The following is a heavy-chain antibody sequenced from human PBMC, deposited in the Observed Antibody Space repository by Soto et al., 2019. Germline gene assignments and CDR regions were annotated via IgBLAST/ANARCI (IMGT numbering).Heavy chain of an antibody. J-gene: IGHJ3*02. D-gene: IGHD7-27*01. V-gene: IGHV3-23*01. CDR3: AKLHGLHWGVTDAFDI. Sequence: GGSLRLSCAASGFTFSSYAMSWVRQAPGKGLEWVSAISGSGGSTYYADSVKGRFTISKDNSKNTLYLQMNSLRAEDAAVYYCAKLHGLHWGVTDAFDIWGQGTMVTVSS. CDR1: GFTFSSYA. CDR2: ISGSGGST.